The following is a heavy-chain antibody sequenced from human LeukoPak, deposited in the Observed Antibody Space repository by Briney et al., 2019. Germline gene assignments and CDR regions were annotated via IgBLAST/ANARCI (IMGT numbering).Heavy chain of an antibody. V-gene: IGHV3-23*01. Sequence: QTGGSLRLSCAASGFTFRSYAMSWIRQAPGKGLEWVSVSSGSGGSTYYANSVKGRFTISRDNFKNTLYLQMNSLRAEDTAVYYCAEESAGYPDYWGQGTLVSVSS. CDR2: SSGSGGST. CDR1: GFTFRSYA. CDR3: AEESAGYPDY. D-gene: IGHD1-26*01. J-gene: IGHJ4*02.